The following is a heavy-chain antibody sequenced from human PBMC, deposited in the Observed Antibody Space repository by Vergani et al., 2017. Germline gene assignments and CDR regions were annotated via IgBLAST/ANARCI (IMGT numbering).Heavy chain of an antibody. CDR1: GFTFSGYW. J-gene: IGHJ5*02. D-gene: IGHD5-12*01. Sequence: EVQLVESGGGLAQPGGSLRLSCAASGFTFSGYWMTWVRQAPGKGLEWVANIKQDGSEKYYVDSVKGRFTISRDNAKNSLYLQMNSLSAEDTAVYYCARDPDGGYGGWFDPWGQGTLVTVSS. CDR3: ARDPDGGYGGWFDP. CDR2: IKQDGSEK. V-gene: IGHV3-7*01.